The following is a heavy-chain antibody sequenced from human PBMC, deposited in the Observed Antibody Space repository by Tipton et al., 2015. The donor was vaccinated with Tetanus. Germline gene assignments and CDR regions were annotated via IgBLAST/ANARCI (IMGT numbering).Heavy chain of an antibody. CDR2: IYYNGRT. V-gene: IGHV4-59*13. J-gene: IGHJ4*02. Sequence: TLSLTCSVSGDSMSGYFWVWIRQPPGKPLEWVGSIYYNGRTDYTPSLQSRVTISVDTSKNNFSLRLTSVTAADAAVYFCARGHGYGSGRHTFNDWGQGTLVTVSS. CDR1: GDSMSGYF. CDR3: ARGHGYGSGRHTFND. D-gene: IGHD3-10*01.